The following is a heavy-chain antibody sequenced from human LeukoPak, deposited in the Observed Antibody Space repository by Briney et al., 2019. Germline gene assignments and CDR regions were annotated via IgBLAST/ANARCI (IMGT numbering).Heavy chain of an antibody. V-gene: IGHV1-69*05. J-gene: IGHJ6*03. CDR1: GGTFSSYA. D-gene: IGHD2-15*01. CDR2: IIPIFGTA. Sequence: SVKVSCKASGGTFSSYAISWVRQAPGQGLEWMGGIIPIFGTANYAQKFQGRVTITTDESTSTAYMELSSLRSEDTAVYYCAAGGRGRSYYYYYYMDVWGKGTTVTVSS. CDR3: AAGGRGRSYYYYYYMDV.